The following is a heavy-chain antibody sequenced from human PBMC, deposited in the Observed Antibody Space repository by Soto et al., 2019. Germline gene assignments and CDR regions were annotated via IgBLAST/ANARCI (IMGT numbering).Heavy chain of an antibody. CDR2: IYSGGYT. J-gene: IGHJ4*02. CDR3: AREAIIVIAAPEYYFDY. V-gene: IGHV3-66*01. CDR1: GFDVSNTD. D-gene: IGHD3-22*01. Sequence: EVQLVESGGDLVQRGGSLRLSCAASGFDVSNTDMSWVRQAPGKGLEWVSVIYSGGYTNYADSVKDRFIVSRDSPKNTLYLQMYSLRAEDTAVYYCAREAIIVIAAPEYYFDYWGQGTLVTVSS.